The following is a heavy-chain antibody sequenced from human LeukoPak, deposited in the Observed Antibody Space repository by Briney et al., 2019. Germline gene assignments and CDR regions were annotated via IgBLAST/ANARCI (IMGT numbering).Heavy chain of an antibody. Sequence: PGGSLRLSCAASGFIFSSYGMHWVRQAPGKGLEWVAFIRSDGSIKYYADSVKGRFTISRDNAKNTLYLQMNSLRAEDTAVYYCARDPRLRNDIVVVPAAIRDYYYYYYMDVWGKGTTVTVSS. CDR1: GFIFSSYG. CDR3: ARDPRLRNDIVVVPAAIRDYYYYYYMDV. J-gene: IGHJ6*03. D-gene: IGHD2-2*02. CDR2: IRSDGSIK. V-gene: IGHV3-30*02.